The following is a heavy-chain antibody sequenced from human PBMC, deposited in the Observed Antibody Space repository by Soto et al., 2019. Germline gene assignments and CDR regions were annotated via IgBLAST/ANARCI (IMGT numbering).Heavy chain of an antibody. V-gene: IGHV4-39*01. CDR3: AKRRVVPTARYYYYGMDV. CDR2: IYYIGTN. J-gene: IGHJ6*02. Sequence: PSESLSITCTVSVGSINSVGYYWVWILQPPGKGLEWIGSIYYIGTNDYNPSLTSRVTISVDTSKNRFSLKLSSVTAADTAVYYCAKRRVVPTARYYYYGMDVWGQGTTVTVSS. CDR1: VGSINSVGYY. D-gene: IGHD2-2*01.